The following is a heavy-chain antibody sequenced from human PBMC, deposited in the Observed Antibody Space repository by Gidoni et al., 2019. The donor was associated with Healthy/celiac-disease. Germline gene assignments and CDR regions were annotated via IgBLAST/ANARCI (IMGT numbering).Heavy chain of an antibody. CDR3: ARDRGDYDSSGYYWGFPTQGY. V-gene: IGHV1-18*01. CDR1: GYTFTSYG. Sequence: QVQLVQSGAEVKKPGASVKVSCKASGYTFTSYGISWVRQAPGQGLEWMGWISAYNGNTNYAQKLQGRVTMTTDTSTSTAYMELRSLRSDDTAVYYCARDRGDYDSSGYYWGFPTQGYWGQGTLVTVSS. D-gene: IGHD3-22*01. CDR2: ISAYNGNT. J-gene: IGHJ4*02.